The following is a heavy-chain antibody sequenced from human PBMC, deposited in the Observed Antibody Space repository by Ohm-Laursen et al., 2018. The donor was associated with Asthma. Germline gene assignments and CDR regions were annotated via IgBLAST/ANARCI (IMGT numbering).Heavy chain of an antibody. J-gene: IGHJ6*02. CDR2: IIGSGADT. CDR3: ARETATGSQNIHYYDLDV. Sequence: SLRLSCAASGFTVSSNYMSWARQAPGKGLECVSAIIGSGADTYYADSVKGRFTISRDNSKNTLYLQMNTLRAEDTAVYYCARETATGSQNIHYYDLDVWGQGTTVIVSS. V-gene: IGHV3-23*01. CDR1: GFTVSSNY. D-gene: IGHD2-15*01.